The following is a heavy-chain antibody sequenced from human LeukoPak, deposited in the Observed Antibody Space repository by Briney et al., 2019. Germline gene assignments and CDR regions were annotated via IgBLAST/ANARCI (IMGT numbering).Heavy chain of an antibody. Sequence: SETLSLTCAVYGGSFSGYYWGWIRQPPGKGLEWIGSIYYSGSTYYNPSLKSRVTISVDTSKNQFSLKLSSVTAADTAVYYCASFVVVPAATHFDYWGQGTLVTVSS. V-gene: IGHV4-39*01. D-gene: IGHD2-2*01. CDR2: IYYSGST. CDR1: GGSFSGYY. J-gene: IGHJ4*02. CDR3: ASFVVVPAATHFDY.